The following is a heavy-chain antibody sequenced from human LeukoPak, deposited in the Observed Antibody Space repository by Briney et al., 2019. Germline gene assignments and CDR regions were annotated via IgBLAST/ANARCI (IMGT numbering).Heavy chain of an antibody. J-gene: IGHJ6*02. CDR3: ARRVGYYYGMDV. V-gene: IGHV4-59*08. Sequence: SETLSLTCTVSGGSISSYYWSRIRQPPGKGLEWIGYIYYSGSTNYNPSLKSRVTISVDTSKNQFSLKLSSVTAADTAVYYCARRVGYYYGMDVWGQGTTVTVSS. CDR1: GGSISSYY. CDR2: IYYSGST. D-gene: IGHD2-15*01.